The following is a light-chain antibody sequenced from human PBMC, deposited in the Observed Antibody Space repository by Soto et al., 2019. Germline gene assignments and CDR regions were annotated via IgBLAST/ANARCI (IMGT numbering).Light chain of an antibody. J-gene: IGLJ1*01. CDR2: DVS. V-gene: IGLV2-14*01. Sequence: QSVLTQPASVSGSPGQSITISCTGTSSDVGGYNYVSWYQQHPGKAPKLMIYDVSNRPSGVSNRFSGSKSGNTASLTISGLQAEDEADYYCSSYTSSSPHVFGTGTKVTDL. CDR3: SSYTSSSPHV. CDR1: SSDVGGYNY.